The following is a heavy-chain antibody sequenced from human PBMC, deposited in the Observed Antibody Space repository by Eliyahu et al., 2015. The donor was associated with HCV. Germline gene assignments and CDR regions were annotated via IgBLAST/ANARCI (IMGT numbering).Heavy chain of an antibody. Sequence: EVQLVESGGGLFQPGGSLRLSXAASXISLSGHWXAWVRQXPGKGLLWVSRLNFDGSIIEYADSVKGRFTISRDNARNTLHLQMNSLRDEDTAIYYCVRSRGWSFFDAWGQGSLVTVSS. CDR1: XISLSGHW. CDR2: LNFDGSII. CDR3: VRSRGWSFFDA. J-gene: IGHJ4*02. D-gene: IGHD1-26*01. V-gene: IGHV3-74*03.